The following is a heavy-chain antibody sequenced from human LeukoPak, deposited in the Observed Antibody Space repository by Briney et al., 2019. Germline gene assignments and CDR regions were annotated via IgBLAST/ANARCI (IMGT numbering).Heavy chain of an antibody. Sequence: PGGSLRFSCAASGFTFSSYWMHWVRQAPGKGLVWVSRINSDGSSTSYADSVKGRFTISRDNGKNTLYLQMNSLTAEDTAVYYCVRGPAGRPDYWGQGTLVTVSS. CDR3: VRGPAGRPDY. CDR2: INSDGSST. J-gene: IGHJ4*02. V-gene: IGHV3-74*01. D-gene: IGHD6-13*01. CDR1: GFTFSSYW.